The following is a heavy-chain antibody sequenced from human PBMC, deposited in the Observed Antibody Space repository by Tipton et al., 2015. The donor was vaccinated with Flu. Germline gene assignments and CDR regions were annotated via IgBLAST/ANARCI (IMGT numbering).Heavy chain of an antibody. Sequence: TLSLTCTVSGGSISSEYWSWIRQSPGKGLEWIGNIYYSGSTNYSPSFKSQVSISIDTSKKFFSLKLTSVTAADTAVYYCARALYGAFDAFDIWGRGTMVTVSS. V-gene: IGHV4-59*01. CDR2: IYYSGST. J-gene: IGHJ3*02. D-gene: IGHD4/OR15-4a*01. CDR3: ARALYGAFDAFDI. CDR1: GGSISSEY.